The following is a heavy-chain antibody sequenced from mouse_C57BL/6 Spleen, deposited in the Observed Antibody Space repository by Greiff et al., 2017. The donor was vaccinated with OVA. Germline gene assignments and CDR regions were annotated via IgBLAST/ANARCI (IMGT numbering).Heavy chain of an antibody. CDR1: GFTFSDYG. V-gene: IGHV5-17*01. CDR2: ISSGSSTI. CDR3: ARGSGYDYYAMDY. D-gene: IGHD3-2*02. J-gene: IGHJ4*01. Sequence: DVQLVESGGGLVKPGGSLKLSCAASGFTFSDYGMHWVRQAPEKGLEWVAYISSGSSTIYYADTVKGRFTISRDNAKNTLFLQMTSLRSEDTAMYYCARGSGYDYYAMDYWGQGTSVTVSS.